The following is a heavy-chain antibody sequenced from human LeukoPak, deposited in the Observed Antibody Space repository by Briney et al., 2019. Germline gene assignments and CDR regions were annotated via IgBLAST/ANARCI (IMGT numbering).Heavy chain of an antibody. CDR2: INHSGST. J-gene: IGHJ2*01. D-gene: IGHD5-12*01. CDR3: ARAIRGYSGCDFLGTRYFDL. CDR1: GGSFSGYY. V-gene: IGHV4-34*01. Sequence: SETLSLTCAVYGGSFSGYYWSWIRQPPGKGLEWIGEINHSGSTNYNPSLKSRVTISVDTSKNQFSLKLSSVTAADTAVYYCARAIRGYSGCDFLGTRYFDLWGRGTLVTVSS.